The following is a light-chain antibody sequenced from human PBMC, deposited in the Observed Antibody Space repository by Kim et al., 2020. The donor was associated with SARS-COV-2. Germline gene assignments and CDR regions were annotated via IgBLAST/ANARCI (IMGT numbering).Light chain of an antibody. CDR3: QSYDSSTHWV. Sequence: NFMLTQPHSVSESPGKTVTISCTGSSGNLASNYVQWYQQRPGSAPTTVIYEDNQRPSGVPDLFSGSIDASANSASLTISGLKTDDEADYYCQSYDSSTHWVFGGGTQLTVL. CDR2: EDN. J-gene: IGLJ3*02. V-gene: IGLV6-57*02. CDR1: SGNLASNY.